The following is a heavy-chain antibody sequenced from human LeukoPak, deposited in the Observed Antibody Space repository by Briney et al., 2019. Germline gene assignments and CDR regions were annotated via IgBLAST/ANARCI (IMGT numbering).Heavy chain of an antibody. CDR3: AKCATYDSSSWFDI. D-gene: IGHD6-13*01. CDR1: GFTVSSNY. V-gene: IGHV3-53*01. J-gene: IGHJ3*02. CDR2: IYSGGST. Sequence: GGSLRLSCAASGFTVSSNYMSWVRQAPGKGLEWVSVIYSGGSTYYADSVKGRFTISRDNSKNTLYLQMNSLRAEDTAVYYCAKCATYDSSSWFDIWGQGTMVTVSS.